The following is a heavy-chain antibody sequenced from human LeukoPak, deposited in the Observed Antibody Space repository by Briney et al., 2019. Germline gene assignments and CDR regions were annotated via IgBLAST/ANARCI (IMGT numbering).Heavy chain of an antibody. Sequence: PSETLSLTCTVSGGSISSGDYYWSWIRQPPGKGLEWIGYIYYSGSTYYNPSHKSRVTISVDTSKNQFSLKLSSVTAADTAVYYCARSDYGDPNPFDYWGQGTLVTVSS. D-gene: IGHD4-17*01. CDR2: IYYSGST. CDR3: ARSDYGDPNPFDY. CDR1: GGSISSGDYY. V-gene: IGHV4-30-4*01. J-gene: IGHJ4*02.